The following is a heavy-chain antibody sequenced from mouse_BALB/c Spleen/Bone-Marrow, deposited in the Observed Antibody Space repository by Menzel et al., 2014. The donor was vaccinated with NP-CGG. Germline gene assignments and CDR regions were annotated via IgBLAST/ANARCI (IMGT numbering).Heavy chain of an antibody. CDR3: VYGNYSYYYAMDF. CDR2: ISSGGST. D-gene: IGHD2-1*01. CDR1: GFTFSSYA. Sequence: EVKLVESGGGLAKPGGSLKLSRAASGFTFSSYAMSWVRQTPEKRLEWVASISSGGSTFYPDSVKGRFTIPRENARNILYLQMNSLRSEDTAMYYCVYGNYSYYYAMDFWGQGTSVTVSS. J-gene: IGHJ4*01. V-gene: IGHV5-6-5*01.